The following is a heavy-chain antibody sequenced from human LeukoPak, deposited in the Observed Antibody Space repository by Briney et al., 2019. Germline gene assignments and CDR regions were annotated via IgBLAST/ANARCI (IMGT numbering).Heavy chain of an antibody. CDR1: GYTFTSYG. J-gene: IGHJ4*02. CDR3: ARGSWAAAGTAQAY. Sequence: GASVKVSCKASGYTFTSYGISWVRQAPGQGLEWMGWMNPNSGNTGYAQKFQGRVTMTRNTSISTAYMELSSLRSEDTAVYYCARGSWAAAGTAQAYWGQGTLVTVSS. D-gene: IGHD6-13*01. V-gene: IGHV1-8*02. CDR2: MNPNSGNT.